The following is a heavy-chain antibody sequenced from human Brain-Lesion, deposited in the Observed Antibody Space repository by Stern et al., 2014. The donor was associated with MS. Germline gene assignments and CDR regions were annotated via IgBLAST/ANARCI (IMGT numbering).Heavy chain of an antibody. CDR2: INPKPWGQ. CDR3: ARDQRGITIFGVVTDYYYLGMDV. J-gene: IGHJ6*02. D-gene: IGHD3-3*01. V-gene: IGHV1-2*02. Sequence: MQLVESGAEVKKPGASVKVSCKTSGYIFTGYYIHWVRQAPGQGLEGMAWINPKPWGQKYAQKFQGRVTMSRDTSISTAYVELSSLTSDDTAVYYCARDQRGITIFGVVTDYYYLGMDVWGQGTTVTVSS. CDR1: GYIFTGYY.